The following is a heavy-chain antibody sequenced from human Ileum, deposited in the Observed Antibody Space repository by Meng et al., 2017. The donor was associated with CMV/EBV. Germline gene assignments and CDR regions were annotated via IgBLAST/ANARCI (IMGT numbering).Heavy chain of an antibody. CDR3: ARESELLRFDH. Sequence: QIQLQQPGPGLVKPSQTLSLTCDISGDSVSTNNVAWNWIRQSPLRGLEWLGRTAYRSKWDYEYSVSVKSRITISPDTSKNQFSLQLRSVTPEDTAVYYCARESELLRFDHWGQGTLVTASS. CDR2: TAYRSKWDY. J-gene: IGHJ4*02. D-gene: IGHD6-6*01. CDR1: GDSVSTNNVA. V-gene: IGHV6-1*01.